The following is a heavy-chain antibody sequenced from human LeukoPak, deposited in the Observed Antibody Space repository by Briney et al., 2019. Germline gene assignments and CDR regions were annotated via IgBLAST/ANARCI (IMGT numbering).Heavy chain of an antibody. CDR2: ISGSGGST. V-gene: IGHV3-23*01. D-gene: IGHD2-2*02. CDR3: AKVFGYCSSTSCYIQLYYFDY. CDR1: GFTFSSYA. J-gene: IGHJ4*02. Sequence: TGGSLRLSCAASGFTFSSYAMSWVRQAPGKGLEWVSAISGSGGSTYYADSVKGRFTISRDNSKNTLYLQMNSLRAEDTAVYYCAKVFGYCSSTSCYIQLYYFDYWGQGTLVTVS.